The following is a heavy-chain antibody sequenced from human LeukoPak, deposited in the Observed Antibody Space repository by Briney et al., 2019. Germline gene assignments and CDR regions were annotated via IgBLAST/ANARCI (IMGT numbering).Heavy chain of an antibody. J-gene: IGHJ4*02. CDR3: ARQYSYGYYFDY. CDR1: GGSISSYY. Sequence: SETLSLTCTVSGGSISSYYWSWIRHPPRKGLEWIGYIYYSGSTNYNPSLKSRVTISVDTSKNQFSLKLSSVTAADTAVYYCARQYSYGYYFDYWGQGTLVTVSS. V-gene: IGHV4-59*01. D-gene: IGHD5-18*01. CDR2: IYYSGST.